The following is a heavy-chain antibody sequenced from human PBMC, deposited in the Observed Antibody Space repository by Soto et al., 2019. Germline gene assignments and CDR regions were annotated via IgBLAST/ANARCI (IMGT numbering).Heavy chain of an antibody. CDR3: ARVRDSPYCSSTSCYLPLDY. J-gene: IGHJ4*02. CDR1: GGTFSSYA. CDR2: IIPIFGTA. V-gene: IGHV1-69*13. Sequence: WASVKVSCKASGGTFSSYAISWVRQAPGQGLEWMGGIIPIFGTANYAQKFQGRVTITADESTSTAYMELSSLRSEDTAVYYCARVRDSPYCSSTSCYLPLDYWGQGTLVTVSS. D-gene: IGHD2-2*01.